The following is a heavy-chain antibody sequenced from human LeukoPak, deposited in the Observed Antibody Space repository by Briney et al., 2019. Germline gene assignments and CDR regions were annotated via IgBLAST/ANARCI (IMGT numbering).Heavy chain of an antibody. CDR2: IIPIFGTA. CDR3: ATAPSYGDYKVDVDY. V-gene: IGHV1-69*05. CDR1: GGTFSSYA. D-gene: IGHD4-17*01. J-gene: IGHJ4*02. Sequence: SVKVSCKASGGTFSSYAISWVRQAPGQGLEWMGGIIPIFGTANYAQKFQGRVTITTDESTSTAYMELSSLRSEDTAVYYCATAPSYGDYKVDVDYWGQGTLVTVSS.